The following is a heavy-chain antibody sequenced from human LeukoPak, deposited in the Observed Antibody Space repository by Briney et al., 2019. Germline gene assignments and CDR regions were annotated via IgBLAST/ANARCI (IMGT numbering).Heavy chain of an antibody. J-gene: IGHJ4*02. CDR1: GFTFSDYY. CDR3: ARVRSSGSPLDY. V-gene: IGHV3-11*01. CDR2: ISISGSTM. D-gene: IGHD6-19*01. Sequence: GGSLGLSCAASGFTFSDYYMSWIRQAPGKGLEWVSYISISGSTMYYADSVKGRFTSSRDNAKNSLYLQMNSLKAEDTAIYYCARVRSSGSPLDYWGQGTLVTVSS.